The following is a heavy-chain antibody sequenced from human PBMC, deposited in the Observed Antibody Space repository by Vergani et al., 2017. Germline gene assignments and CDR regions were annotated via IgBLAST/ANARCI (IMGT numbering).Heavy chain of an antibody. V-gene: IGHV4-61*02. CDR1: GGSTITGAIN. J-gene: IGHJ6*02. Sequence: QVQLQESGPRLVRPSQTLSLTCTVSGGSTITGAINWIWTGQPAGKGLEWIGRVYTSGMTNYNPSLKSRVTISVDKSKNQFSLRLSSVTAADTAVYYCARGLSTYYYFYGLDFWGQGTTVTVSS. CDR2: VYTSGMT. CDR3: ARGLSTYYYFYGLDF. D-gene: IGHD3-16*01.